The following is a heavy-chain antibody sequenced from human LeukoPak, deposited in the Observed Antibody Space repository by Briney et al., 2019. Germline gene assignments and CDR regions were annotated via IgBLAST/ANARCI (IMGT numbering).Heavy chain of an antibody. CDR1: GFTFSSYG. CDR3: AKGVTTGC. Sequence: GGSLRLSCAASGFTFSSYGMHWVRQAPGKGLEWVAVISYDGSNKYYAGSVKGRFTISRDNSKNTLYLQMDSLRAEDTAVYYCAKGVTTGCWGQGTLVTVSS. D-gene: IGHD4-17*01. J-gene: IGHJ4*02. CDR2: ISYDGSNK. V-gene: IGHV3-30*18.